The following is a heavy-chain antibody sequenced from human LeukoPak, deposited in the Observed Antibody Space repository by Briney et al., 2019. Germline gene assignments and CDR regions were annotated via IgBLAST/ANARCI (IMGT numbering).Heavy chain of an antibody. CDR3: ARRGAGRLHYMDV. J-gene: IGHJ6*03. D-gene: IGHD6-13*01. V-gene: IGHV3-15*05. Sequence: AGGSLRLSCAASGFTFSNAWMSWVRQAPGKGLEWVGRIKSRSDGGTTDYAAPVKGRFTISRDDSKNTLYLQMNSLRAEDTALYHCARRGAGRLHYMDVWGKGTTVTVSS. CDR1: GFTFSNAW. CDR2: IKSRSDGGTT.